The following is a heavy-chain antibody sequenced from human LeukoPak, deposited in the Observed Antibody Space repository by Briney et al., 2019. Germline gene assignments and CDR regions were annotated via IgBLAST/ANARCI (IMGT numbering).Heavy chain of an antibody. Sequence: ASVKVSCKASGYTFTSYDINWVRQATGQGLEWMGWMNPNSGSTGYALKFQGRVTITRNTSISTAYSELSGLRSEDTAVYYCARGRSAGYPYYFEYWGQGTLVTVSS. CDR2: MNPNSGST. J-gene: IGHJ4*02. CDR1: GYTFTSYD. CDR3: ARGRSAGYPYYFEY. V-gene: IGHV1-8*03. D-gene: IGHD5-12*01.